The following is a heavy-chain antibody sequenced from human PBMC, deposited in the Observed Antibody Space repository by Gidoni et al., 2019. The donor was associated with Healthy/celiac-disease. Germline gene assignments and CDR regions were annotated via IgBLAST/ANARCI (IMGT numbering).Heavy chain of an antibody. J-gene: IGHJ6*02. CDR1: SYA. Sequence: SYAISWVRQAPAQGLEWMGGIIPIFGTANHAQKFHGRVTITADESTSTAYMALSSLRSEATAVYYCARSGVGSRYFDWLPKNYYYGMDVWGQGTTVTVAS. CDR3: ARSGVGSRYFDWLPKNYYYGMDV. D-gene: IGHD3-9*01. CDR2: IIPIFGTA. V-gene: IGHV1-69*01.